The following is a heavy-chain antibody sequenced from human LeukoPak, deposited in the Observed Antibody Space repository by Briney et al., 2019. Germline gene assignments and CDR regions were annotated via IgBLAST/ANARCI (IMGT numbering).Heavy chain of an antibody. CDR1: GYTFTSYD. J-gene: IGHJ4*02. CDR2: MNPNSGNT. V-gene: IGHV1-8*01. CDR3: ARPRRGSIAARGTFDY. D-gene: IGHD6-6*01. Sequence: GASVKVSCKASGYTFTSYDINWVRQATGQGLEWMGWMNPNSGNTGYAQKFQGRVTMTRNTSISTAYMELSSLRSEDTAVYYCARPRRGSIAARGTFDYWSQGTLVTVSS.